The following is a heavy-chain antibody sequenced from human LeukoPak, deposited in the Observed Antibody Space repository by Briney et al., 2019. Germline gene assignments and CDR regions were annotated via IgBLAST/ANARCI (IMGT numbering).Heavy chain of an antibody. J-gene: IGHJ4*02. D-gene: IGHD3-22*01. Sequence: GGSLRLSCAASGFTFSSYGMHWVRQAPGKGLEWVAVISYDGSNKYYADSVKGRFTISRDNSKNTLYLQMNNLRAEDTAVYYCAKDRYYYDSSGYFSYWGQGTLVTVSS. V-gene: IGHV3-30*18. CDR2: ISYDGSNK. CDR3: AKDRYYYDSSGYFSY. CDR1: GFTFSSYG.